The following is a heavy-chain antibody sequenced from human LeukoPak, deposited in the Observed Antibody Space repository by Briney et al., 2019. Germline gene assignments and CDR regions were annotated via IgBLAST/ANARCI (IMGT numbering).Heavy chain of an antibody. CDR1: GYTFTSYD. CDR3: ARAGAQNYGGNSDY. J-gene: IGHJ4*02. CDR2: MNPNSGNT. Sequence: ASVKVSCKASGYTFTSYDINWVRQATGQGLEWMGWMNPNSGNTGYAQKFQGRVTMTRNTSISTAYMELSSLRSEDTAVYYCARAGAQNYGGNSDYWGQGTLVTVSS. V-gene: IGHV1-8*01. D-gene: IGHD4-23*01.